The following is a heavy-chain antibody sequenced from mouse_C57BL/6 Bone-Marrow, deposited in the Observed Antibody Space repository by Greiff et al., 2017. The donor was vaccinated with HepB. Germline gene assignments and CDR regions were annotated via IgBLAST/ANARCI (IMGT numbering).Heavy chain of an antibody. J-gene: IGHJ4*01. CDR1: GYTFTSYW. Sequence: QVQLQQPGAELVRPGTSVKLSCKASGYTFTSYWMHWVKQRPGQGLEWIGVIDPSDSYTNYNQKFKGKATLTVDTSSSTAYMQLSSLTSEDSAVYYCARKDYSNPYYYAMDYWGQGTSVTVSS. D-gene: IGHD2-5*01. V-gene: IGHV1-59*01. CDR2: IDPSDSYT. CDR3: ARKDYSNPYYYAMDY.